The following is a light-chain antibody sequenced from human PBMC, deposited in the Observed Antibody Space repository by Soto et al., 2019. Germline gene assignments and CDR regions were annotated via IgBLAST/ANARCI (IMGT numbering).Light chain of an antibody. CDR1: QNIGDTY. Sequence: EIVLTQTPATLSLSPGERATLSCRANQNIGDTYLAWYQQKPRQAPRLLIYDGSARGTGIPDRFSGSGSGTDFTLTISRLEPDDFAVYYCHQYSKSPVTFTPLTFGGGSKVDIK. J-gene: IGKJ4*01. CDR2: DGS. V-gene: IGKV3-20*01. CDR3: HQYSKSPVTFTPLT.